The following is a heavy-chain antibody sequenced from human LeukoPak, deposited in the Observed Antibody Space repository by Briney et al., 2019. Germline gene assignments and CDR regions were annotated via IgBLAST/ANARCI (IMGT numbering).Heavy chain of an antibody. V-gene: IGHV4-61*02. CDR1: GGSISSGSYY. CDR3: ARELRSITIFGVVIIGYYFGY. J-gene: IGHJ4*02. Sequence: PSETLSLTCTVSGGSISSGSYYWSWIRQPAGKGLEWIGRIYTSGSTNYNPSLKSRVTISVDTSKNQFSLKLSSVTAADTAVYYCARELRSITIFGVVIIGYYFGYWGQGTLVTVSS. D-gene: IGHD3-3*01. CDR2: IYTSGST.